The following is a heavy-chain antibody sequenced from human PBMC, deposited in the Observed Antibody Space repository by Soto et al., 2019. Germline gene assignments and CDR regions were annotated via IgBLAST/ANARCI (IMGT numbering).Heavy chain of an antibody. CDR3: ARVGMVGTVLGSWFDA. D-gene: IGHD6-19*01. J-gene: IGHJ5*02. V-gene: IGHV4-4*07. CDR2: IYTSGIN. CDR1: GGAISSFY. Sequence: QLQESGPGLVKTSETLSLTCTVSGGAISSFYWSWIRQPAGKGLEWIGRIYTSGINNYNPSLKSRVTLSLDTSKDQFSLKLRSVTAADTAVYYCARVGMVGTVLGSWFDAGGQGTLVSVSS.